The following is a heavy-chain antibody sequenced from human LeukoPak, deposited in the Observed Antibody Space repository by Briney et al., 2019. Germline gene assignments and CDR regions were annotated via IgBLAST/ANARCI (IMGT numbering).Heavy chain of an antibody. D-gene: IGHD1-14*01. J-gene: IGHJ6*02. Sequence: PSETLSLTCTVSGVSISSYYWSWIRQPPGKGLEWIGYIYYSGSTNYNPSLKSRVTIAVDTSKNQFSLKLSSVTAADTAVYYCARGPVSRYGMHVWGQGTTVTVSS. CDR1: GVSISSYY. V-gene: IGHV4-59*01. CDR3: ARGPVSRYGMHV. CDR2: IYYSGST.